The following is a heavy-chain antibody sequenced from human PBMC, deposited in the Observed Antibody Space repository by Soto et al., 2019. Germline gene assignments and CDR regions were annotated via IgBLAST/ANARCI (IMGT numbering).Heavy chain of an antibody. D-gene: IGHD3-22*01. J-gene: IGHJ4*02. CDR1: GFIVSDNY. CDR2: VYSGSAT. Sequence: EVQLGETGGGLVQPGGSLRLSCAASGFIVSDNYMNWVRQAPGKGLEWLSVVYSGSATYYADSVKGRFTISRDNSKNTVFLQMNSLRVEDTAVYYCARGKSGYLTFDNWGQGTLVTVSS. V-gene: IGHV3-53*02. CDR3: ARGKSGYLTFDN.